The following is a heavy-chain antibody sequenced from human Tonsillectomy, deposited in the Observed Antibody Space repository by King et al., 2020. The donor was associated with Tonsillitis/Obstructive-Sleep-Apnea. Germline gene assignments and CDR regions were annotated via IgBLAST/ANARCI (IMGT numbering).Heavy chain of an antibody. J-gene: IGHJ4*02. CDR3: AKDLSSGWALDY. V-gene: IGHV3-30*18. D-gene: IGHD6-19*01. Sequence: VQLVESGGGVVQPGRSLRLSCAASGFSFSSNGMHWVRQAPGKGLEWVAVISYDGSNKYYADSVKGRFTISRDNYKNTLYLQMNSLRADDTTVCYCAKDLSSGWALDYWGQGTLVTVSS. CDR2: ISYDGSNK. CDR1: GFSFSSNG.